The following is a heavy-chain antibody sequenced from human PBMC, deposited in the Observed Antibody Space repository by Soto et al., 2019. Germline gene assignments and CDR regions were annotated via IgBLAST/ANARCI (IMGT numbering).Heavy chain of an antibody. J-gene: IGHJ4*02. CDR1: GFTVSSNY. D-gene: IGHD6-19*01. CDR2: IYSGGST. CDR3: ARGWVFGWSSGWYDGGYFDY. Sequence: EVQLVETGGGLIQPGGSLRLSCAASGFTVSSNYMSWVRQAPGKGLEWVSVIYSGGSTYYADSVKGRFTISRDNSKNTLYLQMNSLRAEDTAVYYCARGWVFGWSSGWYDGGYFDYWGQGTLVTVSS. V-gene: IGHV3-53*02.